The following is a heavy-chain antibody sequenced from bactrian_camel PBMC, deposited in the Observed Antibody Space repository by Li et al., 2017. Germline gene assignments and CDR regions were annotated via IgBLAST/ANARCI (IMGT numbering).Heavy chain of an antibody. CDR1: GYMLIPYC. D-gene: IGHD3*01. J-gene: IGHJ4*01. V-gene: IGHV3S54*01. CDR3: AADRYAADCYLGSWYPNY. Sequence: VQLVESGGGSKQTGDSLRLSCDISGYMLIPYCVGWYRQSPGQARAAVAGIYTGGGSTIYADSVKGRFTISQDNAKSTLYLEMNSLKPEDTGMYYCAADRYAADCYLGSWYPNYWGQGTQVTVS. CDR2: IYTGGGST.